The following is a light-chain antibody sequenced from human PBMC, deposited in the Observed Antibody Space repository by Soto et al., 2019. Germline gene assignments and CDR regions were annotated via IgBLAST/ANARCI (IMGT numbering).Light chain of an antibody. V-gene: IGKV4-1*01. CDR3: KQYYSIPRT. Sequence: DIVMTQSPDSLAVSLGERATINCKSSQSVLYSSNNKNHLAWYQQKPGQPPKLLIYWAYTRESGVHDRFSGSGSGTDFTLTIRSLQAEDVAVYYCKQYYSIPRTFGQGTKVDIK. CDR1: QSVLYSSNNKNH. CDR2: WAY. J-gene: IGKJ1*01.